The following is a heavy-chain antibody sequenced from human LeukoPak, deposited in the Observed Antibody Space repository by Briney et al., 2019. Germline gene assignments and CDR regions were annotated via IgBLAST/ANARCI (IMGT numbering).Heavy chain of an antibody. V-gene: IGHV3-48*01. D-gene: IGHD6-13*01. CDR1: GFTFSSYS. CDR2: ISSSSGTI. CDR3: AGGERYSSSWYGAFDI. J-gene: IGHJ3*02. Sequence: GGSLRLSCAASGFTFSSYSMNWVRQAPGKGLVWLSYISSSSGTIYYADSVKGRFTISRDNAKNSLYLQMNSLRAEDTAVYYCAGGERYSSSWYGAFDIWGRGTMVTVSS.